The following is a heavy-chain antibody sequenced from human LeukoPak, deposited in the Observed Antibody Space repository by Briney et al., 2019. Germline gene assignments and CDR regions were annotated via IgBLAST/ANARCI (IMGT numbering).Heavy chain of an antibody. J-gene: IGHJ5*02. CDR2: ISYSGST. CDR1: GGSIGSSSYY. D-gene: IGHD3-10*01. Sequence: SETLSLTCTVSGGSIGSSSYYWGWIRQPPGKGLEWIGSISYSGSTSYNPSLMSRVTISVDTSRNRFSLKLYSVTAADTAVYYCATRDPTLYGCFDPWGQGTLVTVSS. V-gene: IGHV4-39*01. CDR3: ATRDPTLYGCFDP.